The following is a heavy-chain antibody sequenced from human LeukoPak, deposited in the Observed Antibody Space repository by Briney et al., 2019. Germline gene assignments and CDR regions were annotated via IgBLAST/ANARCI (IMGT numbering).Heavy chain of an antibody. CDR1: GFTFGDYA. CDR3: SRDNDFDI. V-gene: IGHV3-49*04. Sequence: GGSLRLSCTASGFTFGDYAMSWVRQAPGKGLEWVGFIRSKAHGGTTDYAASLKGRFTISRDDSKSIAYLQMNSLKTADTAVYYCSRDNDFDIWGQGTMVTVSS. J-gene: IGHJ3*02. CDR2: IRSKAHGGTT. D-gene: IGHD1-1*01.